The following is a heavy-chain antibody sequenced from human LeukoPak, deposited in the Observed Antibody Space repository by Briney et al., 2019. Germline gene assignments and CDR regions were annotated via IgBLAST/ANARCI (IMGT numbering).Heavy chain of an antibody. CDR2: IHHSGST. CDR3: ARRRVTMVRGVDITSYYFDY. J-gene: IGHJ4*02. CDR1: GRSFSGYY. D-gene: IGHD3-10*01. V-gene: IGHV4-34*01. Sequence: PSETLSLTCAVYGRSFSGYYWSWIRQPPGKGLEWIGEIHHSGSTNYNPSLKSRVTISVDTSKNQFSLKLSSVTAADTALYYCARRRVTMVRGVDITSYYFDYWGQGTLVTVSS.